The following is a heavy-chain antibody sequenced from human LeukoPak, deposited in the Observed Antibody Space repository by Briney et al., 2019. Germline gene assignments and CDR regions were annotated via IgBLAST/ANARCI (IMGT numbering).Heavy chain of an antibody. D-gene: IGHD3-10*01. V-gene: IGHV1-46*01. CDR3: ARTYGSGSYYSGLDY. Sequence: GASVKVSCKASGYTFTSYYMHWVRQAPGQGLEWMGIINPSGGSTSYAQKFQGRVTMTRDMSTSTVYMELSSLRSEDTAVYYCARTYGSGSYYSGLDYWGQGTLVTVSS. J-gene: IGHJ4*02. CDR2: INPSGGST. CDR1: GYTFTSYY.